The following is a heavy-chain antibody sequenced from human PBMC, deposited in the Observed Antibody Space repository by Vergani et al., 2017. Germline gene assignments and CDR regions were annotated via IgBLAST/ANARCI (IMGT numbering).Heavy chain of an antibody. Sequence: VQLVQSGGGVVKPGGSLRLSCAASGFTFSSYAMHWVRQAPGKGLEWVAVISYDGCNKYYADSVKGRVTISRDYSKNTLYLQMNSLRAEDTAVYYCARLLYYDILTGLNDYWGQGTLVTVSS. J-gene: IGHJ4*02. D-gene: IGHD3-9*01. V-gene: IGHV3-30-3*01. CDR1: GFTFSSYA. CDR2: ISYDGCNK. CDR3: ARLLYYDILTGLNDY.